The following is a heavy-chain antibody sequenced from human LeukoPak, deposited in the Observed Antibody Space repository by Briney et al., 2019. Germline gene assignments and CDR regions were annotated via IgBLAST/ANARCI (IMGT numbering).Heavy chain of an antibody. J-gene: IGHJ3*02. CDR1: GGSFSGYY. Sequence: SETLSLTCAVYGGSFSGYYWSWIRQPPGKGLEWIGYIYYSGSTNYNPSLKSRVTISVDTSKNQFSLKLSSVTAADTAVYYCARDKANSNAFDIWGQGTMVTVPS. V-gene: IGHV4-59*12. CDR2: IYYSGST. CDR3: ARDKANSNAFDI. D-gene: IGHD6-13*01.